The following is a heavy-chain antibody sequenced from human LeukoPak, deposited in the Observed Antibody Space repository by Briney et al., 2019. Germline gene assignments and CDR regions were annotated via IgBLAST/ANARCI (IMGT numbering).Heavy chain of an antibody. D-gene: IGHD2/OR15-2a*01. V-gene: IGHV3-30*02. J-gene: IGHJ4*02. CDR2: RRYDGNNK. Sequence: PGGSLRLSCVASGFTFSSYGMRWVRQAPGKGLEWVAFRRYDGNNKYYADSVKGRFTISRDNSENTLYLQMDSLRPEDTAVYYCAKDGTSYYYIYYWGQGTLVTVSS. CDR3: AKDGTSYYYIYY. CDR1: GFTFSSYG.